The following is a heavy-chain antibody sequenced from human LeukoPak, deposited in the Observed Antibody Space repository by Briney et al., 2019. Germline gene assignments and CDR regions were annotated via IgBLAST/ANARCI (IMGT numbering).Heavy chain of an antibody. J-gene: IGHJ4*02. V-gene: IGHV4-39*07. CDR2: IYYSGST. CDR1: GGSISSSSYY. D-gene: IGHD3-10*01. CDR3: ARDGDYYGSGSYYNGLDY. Sequence: SETLSLTCTVSGGSISSSSYYWGWIRQPPGKGLEWIGSIYYSGSTYYNPSLKSRVTISVDTSKNQFSLKLSSVTAADTAVYYCARDGDYYGSGSYYNGLDYWGQGTLVTVSS.